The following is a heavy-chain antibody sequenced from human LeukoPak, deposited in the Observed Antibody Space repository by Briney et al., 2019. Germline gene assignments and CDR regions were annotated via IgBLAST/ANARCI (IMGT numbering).Heavy chain of an antibody. D-gene: IGHD5-24*01. CDR1: GFTFSSHN. CDR2: ISYSGGST. J-gene: IGHJ3*02. Sequence: GGSLRLSCAASGFTFSSHNMNWVREAPGKGLQWVSSISYSGGSTYYADSVKGRFTISRDNSKNTLYLQMNSLRAEDTAVYYCARDRGDGYNWDAFDIWGQGTMVTVSS. CDR3: ARDRGDGYNWDAFDI. V-gene: IGHV3-21*01.